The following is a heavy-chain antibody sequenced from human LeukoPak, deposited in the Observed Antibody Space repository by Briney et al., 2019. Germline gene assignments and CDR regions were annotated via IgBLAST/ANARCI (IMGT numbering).Heavy chain of an antibody. D-gene: IGHD6-13*01. V-gene: IGHV1-3*01. CDR3: ARDPIGSRWPYYFDY. J-gene: IGHJ4*02. Sequence: KFQARVTITRDTSASTAYMELSSLRSEDTAVHYCARDPIGSRWPYYFDYWGQGTLVTVSS.